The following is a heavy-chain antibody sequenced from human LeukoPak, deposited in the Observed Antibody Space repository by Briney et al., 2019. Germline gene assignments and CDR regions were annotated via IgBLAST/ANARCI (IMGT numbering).Heavy chain of an antibody. CDR2: IKQDGSEK. D-gene: IGHD6-13*01. CDR1: GLTFSSYW. CDR3: ARDLAVAGTGYFDY. V-gene: IGHV3-7*01. Sequence: PGGSLRLSCAASGLTFSSYWMSWVRQAPGKGLEWLANIKQDGSEKYYVDSVKGRFTISRDKAKNSLYLQMNSLRAEDTAVYYCARDLAVAGTGYFDYWGQGTLVTVSS. J-gene: IGHJ4*02.